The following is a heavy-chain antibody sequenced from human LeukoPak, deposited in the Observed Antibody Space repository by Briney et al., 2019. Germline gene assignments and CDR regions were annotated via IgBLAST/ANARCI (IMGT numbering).Heavy chain of an antibody. CDR2: ISSSTSYI. CDR1: GFTFNTYS. Sequence: AGGSLRLSCAASGFTFNTYSMNWVRQAPGKGLEWVSSISSSTSYIYYADSVKGRFTISRDNAKNSLYLQMNSLRAEDTAVYYCACAREGTMIALWGQGTMVTVSS. D-gene: IGHD3-22*01. V-gene: IGHV3-21*01. J-gene: IGHJ3*01. CDR3: ACAREGTMIAL.